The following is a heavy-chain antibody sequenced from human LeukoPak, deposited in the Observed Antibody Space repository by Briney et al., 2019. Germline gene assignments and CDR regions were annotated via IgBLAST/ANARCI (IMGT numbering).Heavy chain of an antibody. Sequence: ASVKVSCKASGYTFTSYAMHWVRRAPGQRLEWMGWINAGNGNTKYSQKFQGRVTITRDTSASTAYMELSSLRSEDTAVYYCARLSKYCSSTSCYGFDYFDYWGQGTLVTVSS. D-gene: IGHD2-2*01. J-gene: IGHJ4*02. V-gene: IGHV1-3*01. CDR1: GYTFTSYA. CDR3: ARLSKYCSSTSCYGFDYFDY. CDR2: INAGNGNT.